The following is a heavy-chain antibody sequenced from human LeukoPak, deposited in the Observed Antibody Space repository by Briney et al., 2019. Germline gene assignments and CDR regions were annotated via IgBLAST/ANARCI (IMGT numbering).Heavy chain of an antibody. Sequence: GGSLRLSCAASGFTFSNFWMHWVRQAPGKGLVWVALIYGDGSFTRYADSVKGRFTISRDNAKNTVYLQMNSLKTEDTAVYYCTTPPYDSSGYSGYYYYGMDVWGQGTTVTVSS. CDR3: TTPPYDSSGYSGYYYYGMDV. D-gene: IGHD3-22*01. CDR1: GFTFSNFW. V-gene: IGHV3-74*01. CDR2: IYGDGSFT. J-gene: IGHJ6*02.